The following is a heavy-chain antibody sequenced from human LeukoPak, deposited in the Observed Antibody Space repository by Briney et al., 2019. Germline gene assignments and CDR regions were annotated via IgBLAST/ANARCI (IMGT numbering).Heavy chain of an antibody. CDR1: GFTFSTYA. D-gene: IGHD6-13*01. CDR3: AKNIAAPTTPFDY. Sequence: GGSLRLSCAASGFTFSTYAMNWVRQAPGKGLERVSGISGSGGTTYYADSVKGRFTISRDNSKNTLYLQMNYLRAEDTALYYCAKNIAAPTTPFDYWGQGTLVTVSS. J-gene: IGHJ4*02. CDR2: ISGSGGTT. V-gene: IGHV3-23*01.